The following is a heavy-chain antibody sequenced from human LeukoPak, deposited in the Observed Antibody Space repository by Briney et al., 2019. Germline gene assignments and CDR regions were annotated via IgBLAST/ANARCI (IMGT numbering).Heavy chain of an antibody. Sequence: ASVKVSCKASGYTFTSYDINWVRQATGQGLEWMGWMNPNSGNTGYAQKFQGRVTVTRNTSISTAYMELSSLRSEDTAVYYCARRAHFWSGYYYYFDYWGQGTLVTVSS. CDR3: ARRAHFWSGYYYYFDY. CDR2: MNPNSGNT. J-gene: IGHJ4*02. CDR1: GYTFTSYD. V-gene: IGHV1-8*01. D-gene: IGHD3-3*02.